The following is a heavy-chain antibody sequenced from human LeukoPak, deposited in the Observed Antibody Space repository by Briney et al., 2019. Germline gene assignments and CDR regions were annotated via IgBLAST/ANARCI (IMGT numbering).Heavy chain of an antibody. Sequence: GGSLRLSCAASGFTFSAYWMHWVRQAPGKGLVWVSRIKSDGSTNYADSVKGRFTISRENAKNTLSLQMNSLRPEDTGVYYCARAPSEIGGYSPEYFRHWGQGPLVTVSS. J-gene: IGHJ1*01. CDR2: IKSDGST. V-gene: IGHV3-74*01. D-gene: IGHD3-22*01. CDR3: ARAPSEIGGYSPEYFRH. CDR1: GFTFSAYW.